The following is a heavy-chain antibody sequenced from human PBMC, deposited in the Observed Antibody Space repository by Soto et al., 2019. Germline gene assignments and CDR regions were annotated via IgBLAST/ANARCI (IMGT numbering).Heavy chain of an antibody. V-gene: IGHV3-66*01. J-gene: IGHJ5*02. Sequence: GGSLRLSCAASGFTVRNNYISWVRQAPGKGLEWVSLIDDDATTYYADSVKGRFTISRDNAKNSLYLQMNSLRAEDTAVYYCAKDPYDSLTGYNNWFDPWGQGTLVTVS. CDR3: AKDPYDSLTGYNNWFDP. D-gene: IGHD3-9*01. CDR2: IDDDATT. CDR1: GFTVRNNY.